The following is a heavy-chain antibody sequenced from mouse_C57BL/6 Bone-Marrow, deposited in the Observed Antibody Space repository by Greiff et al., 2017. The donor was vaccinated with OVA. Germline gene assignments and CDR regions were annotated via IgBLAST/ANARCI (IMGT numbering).Heavy chain of an antibody. CDR3: ARYGYDDYYAMDY. CDR1: GFTFSSYA. CDR2: ISAGGSCT. V-gene: IGHV5-4*01. D-gene: IGHD2-2*01. J-gene: IGHJ4*01. Sequence: EVQRLQPGAGLVKPGGSLKLSCAASGFTFSSYAMPWVRQTPEKRLEWVATISAGGSCTYYPDNVKGRFTITRDNAKNNRYLQMRQLTSEDTAMDYCARYGYDDYYAMDYWGQGTSVTVSS.